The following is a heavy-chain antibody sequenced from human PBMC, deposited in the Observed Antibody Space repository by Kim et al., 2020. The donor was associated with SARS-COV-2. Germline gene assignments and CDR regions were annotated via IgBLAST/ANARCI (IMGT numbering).Heavy chain of an antibody. CDR1: GGSISSSSYY. CDR2: IYYSGST. J-gene: IGHJ5*02. Sequence: SETLSLTCTVSGGSISSSSYYWGWIRQPPGKGLEWIGSIYYSGSTYYNPSLKSRVTISVDTSKNQFSLKLSSVTAADTAVYYCARIPIWFGTRADWFDPWGQGTLVTVSS. D-gene: IGHD3-10*01. CDR3: ARIPIWFGTRADWFDP. V-gene: IGHV4-39*01.